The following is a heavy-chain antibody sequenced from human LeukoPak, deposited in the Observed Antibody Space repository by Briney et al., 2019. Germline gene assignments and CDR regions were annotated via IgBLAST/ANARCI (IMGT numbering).Heavy chain of an antibody. CDR1: GGSVSSGSYY. CDR2: IYYSGST. Sequence: PSETLSLTCTVSGGSVSSGSYYWSWIRQPPGKGLEWIGYIYYSGSTYYSPSLKSRVTISEHTSKTQFSLRLSYVTAADTAVYYCARHRRHFDFSTGYYAGPVDVWGQGTRVTVSS. CDR3: ARHRRHFDFSTGYYAGPVDV. V-gene: IGHV4-61*01. J-gene: IGHJ3*01. D-gene: IGHD3/OR15-3a*01.